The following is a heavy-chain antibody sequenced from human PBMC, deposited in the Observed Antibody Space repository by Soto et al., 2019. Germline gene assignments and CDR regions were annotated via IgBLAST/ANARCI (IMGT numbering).Heavy chain of an antibody. Sequence: SEPLSLTCSVVGGYMINGDYYWSWVSQNPGKGLEWIGHIYHSGRTYYNPSLKSRVGILVDTSKNQFSLNLNSVTAADTAVYYCARWVEVSLDYFDSWGQGTPVTVSS. J-gene: IGHJ4*02. V-gene: IGHV4-31*03. CDR2: IYHSGRT. D-gene: IGHD1-20*01. CDR3: ARWVEVSLDYFDS. CDR1: GGYMINGDYY.